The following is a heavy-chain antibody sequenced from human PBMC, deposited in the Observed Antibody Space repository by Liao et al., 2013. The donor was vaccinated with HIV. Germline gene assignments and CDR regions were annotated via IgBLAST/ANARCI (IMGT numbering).Heavy chain of an antibody. V-gene: IGHV4-4*07. J-gene: IGHJ4*02. CDR1: NDSISPYY. CDR3: ARAGDYGDYAYFDY. Sequence: QVQLQESGPGLVKPSETLSLTCTVSNDSISPYYWTWIRQPAGKGLEWIGRISTSETTNYNPSLKGRVTMSLDTSKNRFSLKLSSVTAADTALYFCARAGDYGDYAYFDYWGQGTLVTVSS. D-gene: IGHD4-17*01. CDR2: ISTSETT.